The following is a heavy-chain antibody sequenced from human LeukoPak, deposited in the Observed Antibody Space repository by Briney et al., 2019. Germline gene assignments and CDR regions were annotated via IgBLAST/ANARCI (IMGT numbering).Heavy chain of an antibody. D-gene: IGHD4-11*01. J-gene: IGHJ4*02. Sequence: GGSLRLSCAASGFTFSSYAMSWVRQAPGKGLEWVSYIRSSSTIYYADSVKGRFTISRDDAKNSLYLQMNSLRDEDTAVYYCARATTYKLDYWGQGTLVTVSS. CDR3: ARATTYKLDY. CDR2: IRSSSTI. CDR1: GFTFSSYA. V-gene: IGHV3-48*02.